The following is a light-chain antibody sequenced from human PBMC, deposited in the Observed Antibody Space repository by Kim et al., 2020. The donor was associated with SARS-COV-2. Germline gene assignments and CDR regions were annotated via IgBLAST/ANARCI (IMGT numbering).Light chain of an antibody. J-gene: IGLJ2*01. CDR3: GTWDSGHVV. CDR2: DNN. Sequence: QSVLTQPPSVSAAPGQKVTISCSGSSSNIGNNYVSWYQQLPGTAPKLLIYDNNTRPSGIPDRFSGSKSGTSSTLGITGLQSGDVADYYCGTWDSGHVVFGGGAQLTVL. CDR1: SSNIGNNY. V-gene: IGLV1-51*01.